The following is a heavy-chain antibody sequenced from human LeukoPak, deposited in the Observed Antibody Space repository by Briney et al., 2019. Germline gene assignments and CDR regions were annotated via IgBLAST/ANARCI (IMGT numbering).Heavy chain of an antibody. CDR1: GFTFSGYA. CDR3: AKDTPLIEYSSAWSRNSFDY. V-gene: IGHV3-23*01. D-gene: IGHD6-19*01. Sequence: QPGGSLRLSCAASGFTFSGYAMSWVRQAPGKGLEWVSTLSGGSRGTYYAESVKGRFTISRDNSKNTLYLQINSLRAEDTAVYYCAKDTPLIEYSSAWSRNSFDYWGQGTLVTVSS. J-gene: IGHJ4*02. CDR2: LSGGSRGT.